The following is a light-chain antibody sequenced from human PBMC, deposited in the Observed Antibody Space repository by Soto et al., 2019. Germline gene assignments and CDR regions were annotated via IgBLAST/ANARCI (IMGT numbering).Light chain of an antibody. Sequence: QSALTQPPSASGSPGQSVTISCTGTSSDVGGYNLVSWYQQHPGKAPKLTIYEVSKRPSGVPDRFSGSKSGNTASLTVSGLQAEEEADYYCSSYGGNNNLLFGGGTKVTVL. CDR2: EVS. CDR1: SSDVGGYNL. J-gene: IGLJ2*01. CDR3: SSYGGNNNLL. V-gene: IGLV2-8*01.